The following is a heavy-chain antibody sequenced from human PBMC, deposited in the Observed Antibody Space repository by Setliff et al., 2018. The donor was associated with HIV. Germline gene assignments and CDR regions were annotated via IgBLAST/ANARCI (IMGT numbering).Heavy chain of an antibody. CDR3: ARGGDSRAAWFDS. V-gene: IGHV4-59*12. J-gene: IGHJ5*01. CDR1: GGSISSYY. CDR2: THYTGSN. D-gene: IGHD5-12*01. Sequence: LSLTCTVSGGSISSYYWSWIRQPPGKGLEWIGYTHYTGSNFYNPSLTDRLTLSVDTSDNQFSLKLTSVTAADTAVYYCARGGDSRAAWFDSWGQGTLVTVSS.